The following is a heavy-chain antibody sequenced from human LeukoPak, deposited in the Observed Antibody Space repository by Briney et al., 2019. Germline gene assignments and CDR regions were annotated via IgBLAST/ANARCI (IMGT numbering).Heavy chain of an antibody. J-gene: IGHJ6*03. D-gene: IGHD3-22*01. Sequence: SVKVSCKASGGTFSSYAISWVRQAPGQGLEWMGRIIPIFGTANYAQKVQGRVTITTEESTSTAYTELSSLRSEDTAVYYCARGNLSDSSGYYYPYYYYYMDVWGKGTTVTVSS. V-gene: IGHV1-69*05. CDR1: GGTFSSYA. CDR2: IIPIFGTA. CDR3: ARGNLSDSSGYYYPYYYYYMDV.